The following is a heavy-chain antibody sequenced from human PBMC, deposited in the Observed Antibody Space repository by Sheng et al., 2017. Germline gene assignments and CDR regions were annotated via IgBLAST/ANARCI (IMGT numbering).Heavy chain of an antibody. CDR2: ISGSGAST. Sequence: EVQLVESGGGLVQPGGSLRLSCATSGFTFSDYAMTWVRQAPGKGLEWVSAISGSGASTHYADSVRGRFTISRDNSKTTLYLQMNSLRAEDTAVYYCAKGNWGFINYIDYWGQGTLVTVSS. CDR1: GFTFSDYA. CDR3: AKGNWGFINYIDY. V-gene: IGHV3-23*04. D-gene: IGHD3-16*01. J-gene: IGHJ4*02.